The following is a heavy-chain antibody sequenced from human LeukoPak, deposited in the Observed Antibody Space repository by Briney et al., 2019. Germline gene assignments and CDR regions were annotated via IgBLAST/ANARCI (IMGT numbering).Heavy chain of an antibody. D-gene: IGHD3-3*01. V-gene: IGHV3-33*01. CDR2: IWYDGTNK. CDR3: ARDKIYDFWSGHNFDY. CDR1: GFIFSSYG. J-gene: IGHJ4*01. Sequence: GGSLRLSCVASGFIFSSYGMHWVRQAPGKGLEWVAVIWYDGTNKYYGDSVKGRFTISRDNSKNTLYLQINRLRVEDTAVYYCARDKIYDFWSGHNFDYWGQEPWSPSPQ.